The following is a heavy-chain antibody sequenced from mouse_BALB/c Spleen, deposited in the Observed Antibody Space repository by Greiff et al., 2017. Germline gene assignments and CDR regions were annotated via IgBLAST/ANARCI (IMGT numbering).Heavy chain of an antibody. V-gene: IGHV1-63*02. Sequence: VQLQQSGAELVRPGTSVKISCKASGYTFTNYWLGWVKQRPGHGLEWIGDIYPGGGYTNYNEKFKGKATLTADTSSSTAYMQLSSLTSEDSAVYFCARVEDYRYDRFAYWGQGTLVTVSA. J-gene: IGHJ3*01. D-gene: IGHD2-14*01. CDR2: IYPGGGYT. CDR1: GYTFTNYW. CDR3: ARVEDYRYDRFAY.